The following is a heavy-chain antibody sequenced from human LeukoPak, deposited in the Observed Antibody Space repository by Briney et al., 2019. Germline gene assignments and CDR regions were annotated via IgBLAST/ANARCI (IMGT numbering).Heavy chain of an antibody. Sequence: SGGSLRLSCAASGFTFSSYAMSWVRQAPGKGLEWVSSISGSGDYTYYTESVKGRFIISRDNSKNTLYLKMNSLGAEDTAVYYCAKDGQPSTRSFLCSNGVCYEDYWGQGTLVTVSS. J-gene: IGHJ4*02. D-gene: IGHD2-8*01. CDR3: AKDGQPSTRSFLCSNGVCYEDY. CDR1: GFTFSSYA. V-gene: IGHV3-23*01. CDR2: ISGSGDYT.